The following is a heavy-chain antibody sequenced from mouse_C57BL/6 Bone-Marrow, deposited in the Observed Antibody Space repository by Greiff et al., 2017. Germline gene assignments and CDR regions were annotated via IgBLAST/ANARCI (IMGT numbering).Heavy chain of an antibody. CDR2: IYPSDSET. V-gene: IGHV1-61*01. CDR3: ARAGPARFAY. J-gene: IGHJ3*01. CDR1: GYTFTSYW. Sequence: QVQLQQPGAELVRPGSSVKLSCKASGYTFTSYWMDWVKQRPGQGLEWIGNIYPSDSETHYNQKFKDKATLTVDKSSSTAYMQLSSLTSEDSAVYYCARAGPARFAYWGQGTLVTVSA.